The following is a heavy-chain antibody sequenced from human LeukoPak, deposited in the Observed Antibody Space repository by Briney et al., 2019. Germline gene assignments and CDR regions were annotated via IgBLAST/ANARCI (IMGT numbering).Heavy chain of an antibody. Sequence: ASVKVSCKASGYTFTSYGISWVRQAPGQGLEWMGWISAYNGNTNYAQKLQGRVTMTTDTSTSTAYMELRSLRSDDTAVYYCARDYYDSSGYYLLRFDYWGQGTLVTVSS. CDR3: ARDYYDSSGYYLLRFDY. CDR2: ISAYNGNT. J-gene: IGHJ4*02. CDR1: GYTFTSYG. V-gene: IGHV1-18*01. D-gene: IGHD3-22*01.